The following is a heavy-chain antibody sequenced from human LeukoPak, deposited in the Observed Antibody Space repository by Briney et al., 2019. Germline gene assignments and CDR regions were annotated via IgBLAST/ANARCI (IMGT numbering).Heavy chain of an antibody. D-gene: IGHD6-6*01. Sequence: PGGSLRLSCAASGFTFSSYGMHWVRQAPGKGPEWVAVIWYDGSNKYYADSVKGRFTISRDNSKNTLYLQMNSLRAEDTAVYYCARTQPSIAARHSYYYYGMDVWGQGTTVTVSS. CDR3: ARTQPSIAARHSYYYYGMDV. V-gene: IGHV3-33*01. J-gene: IGHJ6*02. CDR1: GFTFSSYG. CDR2: IWYDGSNK.